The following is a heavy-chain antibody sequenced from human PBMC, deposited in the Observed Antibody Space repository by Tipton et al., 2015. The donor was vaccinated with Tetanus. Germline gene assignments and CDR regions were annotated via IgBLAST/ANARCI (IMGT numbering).Heavy chain of an antibody. J-gene: IGHJ4*02. CDR2: INHSGST. D-gene: IGHD5-24*01. V-gene: IGHV4-34*01. CDR3: ARMRQRDGYNIRVFDY. Sequence: TLSLTCAVYGGSFSGYYWSWIRQPPGKGLEWIGEINHSGSTNYNPSLKSRVTISVDTSKNQFSLKLSSVTAADTAVYYCARMRQRDGYNIRVFDYWGQGTLVTVSS. CDR1: GGSFSGYY.